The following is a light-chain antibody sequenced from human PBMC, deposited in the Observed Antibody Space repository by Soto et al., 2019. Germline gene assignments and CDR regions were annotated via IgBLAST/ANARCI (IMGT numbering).Light chain of an antibody. J-gene: IGLJ1*01. Sequence: QSALTQPASMSGSPGQSITISCTGTSSDIGTYNYVSWYQQHPGKVPKLMIYEVSNRPSGVSNRFSGSKSGNAASLTIFGLQVEDEAVYYCSSYTTGSTLPWVFGTGTKVTVL. V-gene: IGLV2-14*01. CDR2: EVS. CDR1: SSDIGTYNY. CDR3: SSYTTGSTLPWV.